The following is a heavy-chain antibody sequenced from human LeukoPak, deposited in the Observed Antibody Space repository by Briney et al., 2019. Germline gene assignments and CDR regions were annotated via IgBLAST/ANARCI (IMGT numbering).Heavy chain of an antibody. V-gene: IGHV4-4*07. J-gene: IGHJ6*03. CDR2: IYSSGST. Sequence: SETLSLTCTVSGGFISGYWWSWIRRPAGKGLECIGRIYSSGSTNYSPSLKSRVTMSVDTSKNQLSLKLTSVTAADTAVYYCARARVVTTASDSYYYMDVWGKGTTVTVSS. CDR1: GGFISGYW. D-gene: IGHD4-23*01. CDR3: ARARVVTTASDSYYYMDV.